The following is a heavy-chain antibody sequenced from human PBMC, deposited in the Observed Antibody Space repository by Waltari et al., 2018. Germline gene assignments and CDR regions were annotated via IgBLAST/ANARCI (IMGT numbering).Heavy chain of an antibody. Sequence: QEQLVQSGAEVKKPVASVKVSCKASGYRFTVYYIHWVRQAPGQGLEWMGGIDPTLGEPTFDQEFGGRVTMTRAPSISTVYMELSRLRSDDTAVYYCTRFIFGMVEGMDVWGKGTSVTVSS. CDR3: TRFIFGMVEGMDV. CDR1: GYRFTVYY. CDR2: IDPTLGEP. J-gene: IGHJ6*03. V-gene: IGHV1-2*02. D-gene: IGHD3-3*01.